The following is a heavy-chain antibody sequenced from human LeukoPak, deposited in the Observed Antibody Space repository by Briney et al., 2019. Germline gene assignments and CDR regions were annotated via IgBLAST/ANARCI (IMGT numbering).Heavy chain of an antibody. CDR3: ARARYCSAASCPSPYYYYYMDV. J-gene: IGHJ6*03. Sequence: PGESLKISCKGSGYRFTNYWIGWVRQMPGKGLEWMGIIYPGDSDTRYSPSFQGQVTISADKSIHTAYLQWNSLMASDTAVYYCARARYCSAASCPSPYYYYYMDVWGKGTTDTASS. CDR1: GYRFTNYW. D-gene: IGHD2-15*01. V-gene: IGHV5-51*01. CDR2: IYPGDSDT.